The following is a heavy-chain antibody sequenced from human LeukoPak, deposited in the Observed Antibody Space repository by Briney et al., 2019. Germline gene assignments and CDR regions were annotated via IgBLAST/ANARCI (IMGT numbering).Heavy chain of an antibody. Sequence: SGGSLRLSCAASGFTVSTNYMSWVRQAPGKGLEWVSIIYSDGSTYYTDSVKGRFTISRDNSKNTLYLQMNSLRAEDTAVYYCAKTRARGSSTSSLGYWGQGTLVTVSS. CDR1: GFTVSTNY. V-gene: IGHV3-66*02. CDR2: IYSDGST. D-gene: IGHD2-2*01. CDR3: AKTRARGSSTSSLGY. J-gene: IGHJ4*02.